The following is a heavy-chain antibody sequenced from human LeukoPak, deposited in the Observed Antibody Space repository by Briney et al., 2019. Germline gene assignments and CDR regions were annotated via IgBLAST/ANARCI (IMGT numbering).Heavy chain of an antibody. J-gene: IGHJ4*02. V-gene: IGHV3-15*01. CDR1: GLSFSNAW. Sequence: GGSLRLSCAASGLSFSNAWMGWVRQAPGKGLDWVGRIKSKTDGGTTDYGAPVKGRFTISRDDSKNTLYLQMNSLKTEDTAVYYCITDSLVMNYWGQGTLVTVSS. CDR3: ITDSLVMNY. CDR2: IKSKTDGGTT. D-gene: IGHD2-21*01.